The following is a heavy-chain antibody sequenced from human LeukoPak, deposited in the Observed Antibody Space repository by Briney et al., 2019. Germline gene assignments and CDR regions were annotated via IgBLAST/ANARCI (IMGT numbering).Heavy chain of an antibody. V-gene: IGHV4-38-2*01. Sequence: SETLSLTCGVSGYPINNAYYWVWIRQPPGKGLKWIGSLYHPDSTYYNPSLKSRVTMSVDTSRNQFSLRLSFVTAADTAVYYCARQYDSYFYYYLDHWGTGTTVTVSS. CDR1: GYPINNAYY. J-gene: IGHJ6*03. CDR3: ARQYDSYFYYYLDH. D-gene: IGHD2-2*01. CDR2: LYHPDST.